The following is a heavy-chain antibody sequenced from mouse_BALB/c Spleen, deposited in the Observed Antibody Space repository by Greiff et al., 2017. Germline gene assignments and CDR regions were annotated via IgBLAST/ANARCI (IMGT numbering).Heavy chain of an antibody. J-gene: IGHJ2*01. CDR1: GFTFSSFG. Sequence: EVKLMESGGGLVQPGGSRKLSCAASGFTFSSFGMHWVRQAPEKGLEWVAYISSGSSTIYYADTVKGRFTISRDNPKNTLFLQMTSLRSEDTAMYYCARDGDGNTEYYFDSSGDGTTLTVSS. CDR2: ISSGSSTI. CDR3: ARDGDGNTEYYFDS. V-gene: IGHV5-17*02. D-gene: IGHD2-1*01.